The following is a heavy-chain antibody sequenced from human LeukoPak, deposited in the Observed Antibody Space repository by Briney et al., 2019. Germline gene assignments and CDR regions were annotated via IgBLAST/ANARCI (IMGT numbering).Heavy chain of an antibody. J-gene: IGHJ4*02. Sequence: PGGSLRLSCAASGFTFSNNAMHWVRQAPGKGLEWVAVISNDGSNKYYADSVKGRFTISRDNAKNSLYLQMNSLRAEDTAVYYCAAAKVGARGGFDYWGQGTLVTVSS. V-gene: IGHV3-30-3*01. CDR1: GFTFSNNA. D-gene: IGHD1-26*01. CDR2: ISNDGSNK. CDR3: AAAKVGARGGFDY.